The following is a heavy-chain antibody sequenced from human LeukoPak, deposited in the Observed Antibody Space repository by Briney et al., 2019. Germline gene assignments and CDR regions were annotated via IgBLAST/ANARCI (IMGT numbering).Heavy chain of an antibody. V-gene: IGHV4-4*07. J-gene: IGHJ1*01. CDR3: AREGIKQWLI. CDR1: GGSLSSYY. D-gene: IGHD6-19*01. Sequence: SESLSLTCTVSGGSLSSYYWSWIRQPAGKGLEWIGRIYTSGSTNYNPSLRSRVTMSVDTSKNEFSLKLSSVSAADTARYYCAREGIKQWLIWGQGTLVTVSS. CDR2: IYTSGST.